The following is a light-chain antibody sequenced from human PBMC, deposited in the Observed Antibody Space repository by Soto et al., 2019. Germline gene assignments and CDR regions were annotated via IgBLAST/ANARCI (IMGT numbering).Light chain of an antibody. CDR2: DAS. CDR3: QQYNYSPTT. Sequence: EIVLTQSPGTLSLSPGERATLSCRASQSVNSWYLAWYQQKPGQAPRLLIYDASSRATGIPDGFSGSGSGTDFTLTISRLEPEFFAVYYCQQYNYSPTTFGQGTKVDSK. CDR1: QSVNSWY. J-gene: IGKJ1*01. V-gene: IGKV3-20*01.